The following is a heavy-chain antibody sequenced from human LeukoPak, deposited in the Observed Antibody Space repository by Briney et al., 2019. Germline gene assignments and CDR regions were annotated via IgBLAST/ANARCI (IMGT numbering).Heavy chain of an antibody. CDR3: AGQQQLGDAFDI. Sequence: ASVKVSCKASGYTFTSYDINRVRQATGQGLEWMGWMNPNSGNTGYAQKFQGRVTMTRNTSISTAYMELSSLRSEDTAVYYCAGQQQLGDAFDIWGQGTMVTVSS. J-gene: IGHJ3*02. CDR2: MNPNSGNT. D-gene: IGHD6-13*01. CDR1: GYTFTSYD. V-gene: IGHV1-8*01.